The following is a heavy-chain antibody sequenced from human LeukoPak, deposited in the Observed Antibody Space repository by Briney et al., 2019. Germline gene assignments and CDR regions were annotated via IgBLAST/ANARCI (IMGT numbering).Heavy chain of an antibody. V-gene: IGHV3-74*01. CDR3: TSDTVYTALEIDY. Sequence: GGSLRLSCAASGFTFSRHWMHWVRQAPGKGLVWVSRINNDGSGANYADSVKGRFTISRDNAKNTLYLQMNSLRAEDTAVYYCTSDTVYTALEIDYWGQGTLVTVSS. D-gene: IGHD5-18*01. CDR1: GFTFSRHW. J-gene: IGHJ4*02. CDR2: INNDGSGA.